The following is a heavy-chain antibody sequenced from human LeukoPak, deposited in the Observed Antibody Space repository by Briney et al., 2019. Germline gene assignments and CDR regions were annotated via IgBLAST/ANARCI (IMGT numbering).Heavy chain of an antibody. D-gene: IGHD3-9*01. CDR3: ARERGDFDWLLGLDSPRVVFDP. Sequence: SETLSLTCTVSGDSISSYYWSWIRQPPGKGLEWIGYIHYSGSTNYNPSLKSRVTISVDTSKNQLSLKVISVTAADTAVYYCARERGDFDWLLGLDSPRVVFDPWGQGTLVTVSS. V-gene: IGHV4-59*12. CDR1: GDSISSYY. CDR2: IHYSGST. J-gene: IGHJ5*02.